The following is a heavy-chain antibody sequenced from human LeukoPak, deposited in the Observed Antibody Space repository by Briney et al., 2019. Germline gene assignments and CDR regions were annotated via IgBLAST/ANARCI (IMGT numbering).Heavy chain of an antibody. D-gene: IGHD6-13*01. Sequence: PSETLSLTCAVYGGSFSGYYWSWIRQPPGKGLEWIGEINHSGSTNYNPSLKSRVTISVDTSKNQFSLKLSSVTAADTAVYYCARGRYSSSPRYFDYWGQGTLVTVSS. CDR1: GGSFSGYY. J-gene: IGHJ4*02. CDR2: INHSGST. V-gene: IGHV4-34*01. CDR3: ARGRYSSSPRYFDY.